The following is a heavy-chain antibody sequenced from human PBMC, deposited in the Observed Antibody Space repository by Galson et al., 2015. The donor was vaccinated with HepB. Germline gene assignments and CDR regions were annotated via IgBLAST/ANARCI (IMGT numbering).Heavy chain of an antibody. CDR2: IWHDGSNQ. J-gene: IGHJ4*02. D-gene: IGHD5-18*01. V-gene: IGHV3-33*01. CDR3: VRKSLMAMVAFDL. Sequence: SLRLSCAASGFIFSRHGIHWVRQAPGKGLECVAMIWHDGSNQLYADSVKGRFTISRDNSKNTLYLQMNSLRAEDTAVYYCVRKSLMAMVAFDLWGRGTLVTVSS. CDR1: GFIFSRHG.